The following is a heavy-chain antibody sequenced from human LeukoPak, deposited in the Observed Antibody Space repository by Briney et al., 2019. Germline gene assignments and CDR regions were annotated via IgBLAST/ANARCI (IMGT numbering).Heavy chain of an antibody. Sequence: GGSLRLSRAASGFTFSSYSMNWVRQAPGKGLEWVSSISSSSSYIYYADSVKGRFTISRDNAKNSLYLQMNSLRAEDTAVYHCARGTAAAGTDYWGQGTLVTVSS. CDR1: GFTFSSYS. D-gene: IGHD6-13*01. V-gene: IGHV3-21*01. J-gene: IGHJ4*02. CDR3: ARGTAAAGTDY. CDR2: ISSSSSYI.